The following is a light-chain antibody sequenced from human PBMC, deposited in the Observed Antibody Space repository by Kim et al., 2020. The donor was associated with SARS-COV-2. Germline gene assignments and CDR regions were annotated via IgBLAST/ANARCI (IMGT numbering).Light chain of an antibody. V-gene: IGLV2-14*03. CDR3: SSYTASSPVL. J-gene: IGLJ2*01. Sequence: QSVTISCTATSIDVGAYNYVSWYQQHPGKAPKLMIYDVTHRPSGVSNRFSGSNSSNTASLTISGLQAEDEADYFCSSYTASSPVLFGGGTQLTVL. CDR1: SIDVGAYNY. CDR2: DVT.